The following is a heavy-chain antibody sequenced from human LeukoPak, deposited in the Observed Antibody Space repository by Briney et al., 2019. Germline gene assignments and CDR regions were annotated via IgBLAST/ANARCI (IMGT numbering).Heavy chain of an antibody. V-gene: IGHV4-61*03. Sequence: SETLSLTCTVSGGSVSSANYYWSWIRQPPGKGLEWIGYISYSGSTNYNPSLTSRVTISVDTSKNHFSLKLNSVTAADTAIYYCARAASYGYSPFDYWGQGTLVTVSS. D-gene: IGHD5-18*01. CDR3: ARAASYGYSPFDY. CDR2: ISYSGST. CDR1: GGSVSSANYY. J-gene: IGHJ4*02.